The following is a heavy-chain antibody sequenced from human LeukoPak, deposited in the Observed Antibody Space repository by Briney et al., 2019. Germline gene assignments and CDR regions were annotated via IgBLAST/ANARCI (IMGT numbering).Heavy chain of an antibody. CDR1: GYTFTSYY. D-gene: IGHD3-22*01. J-gene: IGHJ4*02. Sequence: GASVKVSCKASGYTFTSYYIHWVRQAPGQGLEWMGIINPSGGCTSYAQRFQGRVTMTRDTSTSTVYMELSSLRSEDTAVYYCARGPDYYDSSGYLYYFDYWGQGTLVTVSS. CDR2: INPSGGCT. CDR3: ARGPDYYDSSGYLYYFDY. V-gene: IGHV1-46*01.